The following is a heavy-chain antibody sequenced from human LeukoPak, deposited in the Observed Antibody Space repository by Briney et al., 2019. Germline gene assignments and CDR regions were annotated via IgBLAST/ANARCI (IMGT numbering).Heavy chain of an antibody. Sequence: GGSLRLSCAASGFTFSSYSMNWVRQAPGKGLEWVSSISSSSSYIYYADSVKGRFTISRDNAKNSQYLQMNSLRAEDTAVYYCARALPSPLYSGSYADAFDIWGQGTMVTVSS. J-gene: IGHJ3*02. V-gene: IGHV3-21*01. D-gene: IGHD1-26*01. CDR2: ISSSSSYI. CDR1: GFTFSSYS. CDR3: ARALPSPLYSGSYADAFDI.